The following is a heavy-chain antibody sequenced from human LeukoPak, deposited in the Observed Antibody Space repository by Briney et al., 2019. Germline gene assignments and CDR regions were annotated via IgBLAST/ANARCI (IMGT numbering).Heavy chain of an antibody. CDR2: IQNDGSNE. CDR1: GFTFRSYG. D-gene: IGHD2-8*01. CDR3: AKDRCSNGIGCYYYYMDV. J-gene: IGHJ6*03. Sequence: GGSLRLSCAASGFTFRSYGMHWVRQAPGKGLEWVAYIQNDGSNEQYADSVKGRFSISRDSSKNILYLQMNSLRAEDTAVYYCAKDRCSNGIGCYYYYMDVWGKGTTVTVSS. V-gene: IGHV3-30*02.